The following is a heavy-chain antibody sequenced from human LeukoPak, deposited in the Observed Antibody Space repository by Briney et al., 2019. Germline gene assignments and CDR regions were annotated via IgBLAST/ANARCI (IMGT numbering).Heavy chain of an antibody. CDR2: ISSSSSTI. V-gene: IGHV3-48*01. CDR1: GFTFSSYS. J-gene: IGHJ4*02. D-gene: IGHD6-19*01. Sequence: GGSLRLSCAASGFTFSSYSMNWVRQAPGKGLEWVSYISSSSSTIYYADSVKGRFTISRDNAKNSLYLQMNSLRAEDTALYYCARDYNSGWHTFDYWGQGTLVTVSS. CDR3: ARDYNSGWHTFDY.